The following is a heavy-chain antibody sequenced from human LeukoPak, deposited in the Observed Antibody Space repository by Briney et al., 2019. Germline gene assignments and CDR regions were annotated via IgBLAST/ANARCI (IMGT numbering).Heavy chain of an antibody. V-gene: IGHV4-39*01. CDR2: IYFSGST. CDR3: ARHVLYTGSYYVFDY. CDR1: GGSITSSSYY. Sequence: SETLSLTCSVSGGSITSSSYYWGWIRQPPGKGLEWTASIYFSGSTYYNPSLKSRVTSSVDTSKNQFSLKLSSVTAADTAVYYCARHVLYTGSYYVFDYWGQGALVTVSS. D-gene: IGHD1-26*01. J-gene: IGHJ4*02.